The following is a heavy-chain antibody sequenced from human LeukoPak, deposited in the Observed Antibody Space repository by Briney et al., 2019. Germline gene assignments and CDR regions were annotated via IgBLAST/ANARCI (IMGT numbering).Heavy chain of an antibody. V-gene: IGHV4-34*01. CDR1: GGSFSGYY. Sequence: SETLSLTCAVYGGSFSGYYWSWIRQPPGKGLEWIGEINHSGSTYYNPSLKSRVTISVDTSKNQFSLKLSSVTAADTAVYYCARVRRVLRYFDWLSRYFDYWGQGTLVTVSS. J-gene: IGHJ4*02. CDR2: INHSGST. D-gene: IGHD3-9*01. CDR3: ARVRRVLRYFDWLSRYFDY.